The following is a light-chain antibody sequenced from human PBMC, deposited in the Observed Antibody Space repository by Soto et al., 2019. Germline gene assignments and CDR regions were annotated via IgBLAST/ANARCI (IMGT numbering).Light chain of an antibody. J-gene: IGLJ1*01. CDR1: SSDVGSYNL. V-gene: IGLV2-23*02. CDR2: EVS. CDR3: CSYAGSSTLDV. Sequence: QSLLTQPASVSGSPGQSITISCTGTSSDVGSYNLVSWYQQHPGKAPKLMIYEVSKRPSGVSNRFSGSKSGNTASLTISGLQAEDEADYYCCSYAGSSTLDVFGTGTKLTVL.